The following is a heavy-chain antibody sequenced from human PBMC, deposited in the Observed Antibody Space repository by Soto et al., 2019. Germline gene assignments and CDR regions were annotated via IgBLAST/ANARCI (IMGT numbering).Heavy chain of an antibody. J-gene: IGHJ4*02. CDR3: ARGEYYYDSSGYYPRPLGY. CDR1: GGSISSGGYY. CDR2: IYYSGST. V-gene: IGHV4-31*03. D-gene: IGHD3-22*01. Sequence: SETLSLTCTVSGGSISSGGYYWSWIRQHPGKGLEWIGYIYYSGSTYYNPSLKSRVTISVDTSKNQFSLKLSSVTAADTAVYYCARGEYYYDSSGYYPRPLGYWGQGTLVTVSS.